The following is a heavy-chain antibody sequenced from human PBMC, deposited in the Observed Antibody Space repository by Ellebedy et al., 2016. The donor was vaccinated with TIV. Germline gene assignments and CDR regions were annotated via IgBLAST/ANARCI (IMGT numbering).Heavy chain of an antibody. V-gene: IGHV4-31*03. CDR2: IYYSGST. Sequence: MPSETLSLTCTVSGGSISSGGYYWSWIRQHPGKGLEWIGYIYYSGSTYYNPSLKSRVTISVDTSKNQFSLKLSSVTAADTAVYYCARCNGDYVYAFDIWGQGTMVTVSS. CDR3: ARCNGDYVYAFDI. D-gene: IGHD4-17*01. J-gene: IGHJ3*02. CDR1: GGSISSGGYY.